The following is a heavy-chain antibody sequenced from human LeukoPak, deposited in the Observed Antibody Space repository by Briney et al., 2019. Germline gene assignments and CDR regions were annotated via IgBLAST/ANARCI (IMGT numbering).Heavy chain of an antibody. CDR1: GFTYPNFA. CDR2: ISGRGGST. Sequence: GGSLRLSCAASGFTYPNFAMSWLRQAPGKGLDWVSAISGRGGSTYYADAVKGRFTISRDNSKNTLYLQMNSLSAEDTAEYYCAKGETEGGGLAHAYWGQGTLVTVSS. V-gene: IGHV3-23*01. J-gene: IGHJ4*02. D-gene: IGHD2-15*01. CDR3: AKGETEGGGLAHAY.